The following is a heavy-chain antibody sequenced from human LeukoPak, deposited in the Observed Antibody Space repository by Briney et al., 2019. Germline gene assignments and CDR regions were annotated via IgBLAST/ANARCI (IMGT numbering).Heavy chain of an antibody. D-gene: IGHD2-2*03. J-gene: IGHJ4*02. CDR1: GGTFISYA. V-gene: IGHV1-69*05. Sequence: ASVKVSCKASGGTFISYAISWVRHAPGQGLEWMGGIIPIFGTANYAQKFQGRVTITTDESTSTAYMELSSLRSEDTAVYYCARVSPGYCSSTSCYGGNYFDYWGQGTLVTVSS. CDR2: IIPIFGTA. CDR3: ARVSPGYCSSTSCYGGNYFDY.